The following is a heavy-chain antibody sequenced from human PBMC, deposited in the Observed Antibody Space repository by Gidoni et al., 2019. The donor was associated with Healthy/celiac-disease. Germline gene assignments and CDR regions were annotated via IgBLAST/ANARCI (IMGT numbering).Heavy chain of an antibody. CDR2: ISGRVGST. CDR1: GFTFSSYA. Sequence: EVQLLESGGGLVQPVGSLRLSCAASGFTFSSYAMSWVRQAPGKGLEWVSAISGRVGSTYYADSVKGRFTISRDNSKNTLYLQMNSLRAEDTAVYYCAKVGTAIGAFDYWGQGTLVTVSS. D-gene: IGHD1-1*01. J-gene: IGHJ4*02. CDR3: AKVGTAIGAFDY. V-gene: IGHV3-23*01.